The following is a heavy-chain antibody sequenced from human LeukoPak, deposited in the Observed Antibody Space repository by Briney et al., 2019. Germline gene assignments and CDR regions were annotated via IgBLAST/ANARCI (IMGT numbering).Heavy chain of an antibody. V-gene: IGHV3-53*01. J-gene: IGHJ5*02. CDR2: IYSGGNT. Sequence: GGSLRLSREVSGFLFSSDHMSWVRQAPGKGLEWVSVIYSGGNTYYADSVKGRFPISRDTSKNALYLQMNSLRAEDRAIYYCVRHDWFDPWGQGTLVTVSS. CDR1: GFLFSSDH. CDR3: VRHDWFDP.